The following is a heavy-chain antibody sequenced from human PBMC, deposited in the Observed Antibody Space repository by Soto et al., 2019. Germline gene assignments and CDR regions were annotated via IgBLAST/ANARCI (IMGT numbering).Heavy chain of an antibody. CDR2: IHQSGNA. J-gene: IGHJ5*02. Sequence: SETLSLTCAVSGYSVSGGYYWGWIRQPPGKGLEWIASIHQSGNAYYNPSLKSRVSISVDTSRNEFSLNLTSVTAADTAVYYCARGYGSYLISWGQGNLVTVSS. V-gene: IGHV4-38-2*01. D-gene: IGHD3-10*01. CDR3: ARGYGSYLIS. CDR1: GYSVSGGYY.